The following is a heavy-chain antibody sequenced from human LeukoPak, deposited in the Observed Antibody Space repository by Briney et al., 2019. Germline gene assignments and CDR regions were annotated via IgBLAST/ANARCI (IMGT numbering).Heavy chain of an antibody. Sequence: GGSLRLSCAASGFTFSSYSMNWVRQAPGKGLEWVSSISSSSSYIYYADSVKGRFTISRDNAKNSLYLQMNSLRAEDTAVYYCARDATPRGITMIVVAPPDAFDIWGQGTVVTVSS. V-gene: IGHV3-21*01. D-gene: IGHD3-22*01. CDR2: ISSSSSYI. J-gene: IGHJ3*02. CDR1: GFTFSSYS. CDR3: ARDATPRGITMIVVAPPDAFDI.